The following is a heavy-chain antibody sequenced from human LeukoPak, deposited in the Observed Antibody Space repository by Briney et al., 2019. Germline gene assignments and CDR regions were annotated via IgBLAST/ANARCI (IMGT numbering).Heavy chain of an antibody. CDR2: ISGSGGTT. J-gene: IGHJ4*02. Sequence: GGSLRLSCAASGFTFSDYAMNWVRQAPGKGLEWVSTISGSGGTTYYADSVKGRFTISRDNSKNTLYLQMNSLRAEDTAVYYCAKGNNALDYWGQGTLVTVSS. CDR1: GFTFSDYA. V-gene: IGHV3-23*01. CDR3: AKGNNALDY. D-gene: IGHD1-14*01.